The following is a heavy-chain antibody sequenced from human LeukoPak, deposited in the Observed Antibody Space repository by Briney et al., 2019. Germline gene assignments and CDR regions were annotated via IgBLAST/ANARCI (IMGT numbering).Heavy chain of an antibody. CDR3: AREKSPDYCSGASCYFDY. CDR1: GGSISSYY. CDR2: IYYSGST. V-gene: IGHV4-59*01. J-gene: IGHJ4*02. D-gene: IGHD2-15*01. Sequence: KPSETLSLTCTVSGGSISSYYWSWIRQPPGKGLEWIGYIYYSGSTNYNPSLKSRVTISGDTSKNQFSLKLSSVTAADTAVYYCAREKSPDYCSGASCYFDYWGQGTLVTVSP.